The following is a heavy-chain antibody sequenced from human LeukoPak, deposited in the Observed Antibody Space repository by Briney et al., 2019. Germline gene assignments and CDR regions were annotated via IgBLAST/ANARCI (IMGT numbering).Heavy chain of an antibody. CDR1: GFTFSTYW. D-gene: IGHD6-13*01. Sequence: PGGSLRLSCVASGFTFSTYWMSWVRQAPGKGLEWVANIKHDGSEKYYVDSVKGRFTISRDNAKNSLYLEMNSLRAEDTAVYYCAGGISATGGGWGQGTMVTVSS. J-gene: IGHJ3*01. CDR2: IKHDGSEK. CDR3: AGGISATGGG. V-gene: IGHV3-7*04.